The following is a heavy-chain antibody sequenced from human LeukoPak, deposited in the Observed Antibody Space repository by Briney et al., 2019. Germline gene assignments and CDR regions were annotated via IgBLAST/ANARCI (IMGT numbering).Heavy chain of an antibody. J-gene: IGHJ6*03. CDR3: AREAEIRRNFFYMDV. Sequence: PGGSLRLSCAASGFTFSSYGVYWVRQAPGKGLEWVAAISNDGSKTHHADSVKGRLTISRDNSKNTLSLQMNSLRLEDTAVYYCAREAEIRRNFFYMDVWGRGTMVTVS. D-gene: IGHD3-16*01. CDR1: GFTFSSYG. V-gene: IGHV3-30*16. CDR2: ISNDGSKT.